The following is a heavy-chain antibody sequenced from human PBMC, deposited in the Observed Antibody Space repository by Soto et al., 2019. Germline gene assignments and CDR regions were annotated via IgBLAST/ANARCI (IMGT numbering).Heavy chain of an antibody. J-gene: IGHJ4*02. Sequence: SETLSLTCTVSGGSISSNYWTWIRQPPGKGLEWIGYVYNSGSTNYNPSLKSRVTISEDTSKSQFSLKVNSMAAADTAVYYCARYRREAVAGYTLDNWGQGILVTVSS. CDR2: VYNSGST. CDR3: ARYRREAVAGYTLDN. V-gene: IGHV4-59*01. D-gene: IGHD6-13*01. CDR1: GGSISSNY.